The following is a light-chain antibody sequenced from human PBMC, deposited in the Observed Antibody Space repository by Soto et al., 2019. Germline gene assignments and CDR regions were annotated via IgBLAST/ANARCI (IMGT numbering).Light chain of an antibody. CDR3: QQYNSYSPWT. CDR1: QSISSW. J-gene: IGKJ1*01. Sequence: DIQMTQSPSTLSASVGDRVTITCRASQSISSWLAWYQQKPGRAPKLLIYKTSNLDSGVPSRFSGSGSGTEFPLTISSLQPDDFATYYCQQYNSYSPWTFGQGTKVEIK. V-gene: IGKV1-5*03. CDR2: KTS.